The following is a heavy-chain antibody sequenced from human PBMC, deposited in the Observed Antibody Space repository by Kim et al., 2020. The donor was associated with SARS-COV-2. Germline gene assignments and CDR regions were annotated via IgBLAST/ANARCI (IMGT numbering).Heavy chain of an antibody. CDR1: GFTFSSYD. J-gene: IGHJ2*01. D-gene: IGHD2-8*01. CDR2: IGTAGDT. V-gene: IGHV3-13*01. CDR3: ARSRLIWYFDL. Sequence: GGSLRLSCAASGFTFSSYDMHWVRQATGKGLEWVSAIGTAGDTYYPGSVKGRFTISRENAKNSLYLQMNSLRAGDTAVYYCARSRLIWYFDLWGRGTLVTVSS.